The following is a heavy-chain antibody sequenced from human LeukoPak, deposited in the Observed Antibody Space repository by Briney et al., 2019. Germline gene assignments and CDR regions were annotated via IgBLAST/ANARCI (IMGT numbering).Heavy chain of an antibody. CDR3: ARHVEAALLKDVDTAMVPHFDY. D-gene: IGHD5-18*01. V-gene: IGHV5-51*01. CDR1: GYSFTSYW. CDR2: IYPGDSDT. Sequence: HGESLKISCKGSGYSFTSYWIGWVRQMPGKGLEWMGIIYPGDSDTRYSPSFQGQVTISADKSISTAYLQWGSLKASDTAMYYCARHVEAALLKDVDTAMVPHFDYWGQGTLVTVSS. J-gene: IGHJ4*02.